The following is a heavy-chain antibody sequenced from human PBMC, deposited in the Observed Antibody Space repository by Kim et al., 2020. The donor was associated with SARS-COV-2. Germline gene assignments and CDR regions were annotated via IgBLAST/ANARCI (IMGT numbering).Heavy chain of an antibody. CDR1: GYTFTGYY. CDR3: ATNYCDGACYRVDL. Sequence: ASVKVSCKASGYTFTGYYMHWLRQAPGQGLEWMGWINPHSGATKCEESFQGRFTMTRDTSINTAYMDISSLRPDDTAMYYCATNYCDGACYRVDLWGQGT. V-gene: IGHV1-2*02. J-gene: IGHJ5*02. D-gene: IGHD2-21*01. CDR2: INPHSGAT.